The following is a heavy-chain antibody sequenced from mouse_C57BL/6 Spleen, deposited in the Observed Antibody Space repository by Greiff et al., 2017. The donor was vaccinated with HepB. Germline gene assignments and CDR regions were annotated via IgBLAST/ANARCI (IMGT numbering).Heavy chain of an antibody. V-gene: IGHV5-4*03. CDR3: ARVGHRQLLMDY. J-gene: IGHJ4*01. D-gene: IGHD3-2*01. CDR2: INDGGSYT. CDR1: GFTFSSYA. Sequence: EVKVVESGGGLVKPGGSLKLSCAASGFTFSSYAMSWVRQTPEKRLEWVATINDGGSYTYYPDNVKGRFTISRDNAKNNLYLQMSHLKSEDTAMYYCARVGHRQLLMDYWGQGTSVTVSS.